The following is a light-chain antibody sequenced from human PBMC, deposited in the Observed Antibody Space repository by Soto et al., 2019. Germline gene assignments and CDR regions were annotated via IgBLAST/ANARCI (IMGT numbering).Light chain of an antibody. CDR2: DVS. J-gene: IGKJ1*01. V-gene: IGKV1-5*01. Sequence: DIQMTQSPSILSASVGDRVTITCRASQNIGTCLAWYQQKPGRAPKLLIFDVSSLQSGVPSRFSGSGSGTEFTLTISSLQPDDSATYSCQHCAVCSLTFGQGTKVEIK. CDR1: QNIGTC. CDR3: QHCAVCSLT.